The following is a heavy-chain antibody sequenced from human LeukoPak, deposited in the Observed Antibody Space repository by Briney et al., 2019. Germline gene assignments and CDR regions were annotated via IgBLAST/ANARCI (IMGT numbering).Heavy chain of an antibody. D-gene: IGHD3-10*01. J-gene: IGHJ4*02. CDR3: ARATGDRFDY. CDR1: GFTFSDYY. V-gene: IGHV3-11*01. CDR2: ISSGGSTI. Sequence: PGGSLRLSRAASGFTFSDYYMNWIRQAPGKGLEWVSYISSGGSTIHYADSVKGRFTISRDNARKSLYLQMNRLRAEDTAVYYCARATGDRFDYWGQGTLVTVSS.